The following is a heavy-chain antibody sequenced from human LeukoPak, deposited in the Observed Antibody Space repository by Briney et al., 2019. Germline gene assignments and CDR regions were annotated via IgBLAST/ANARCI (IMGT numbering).Heavy chain of an antibody. Sequence: GGSLRLSCAASGFTFSSYSMNWVRQAPGKGLEWVSYISSSSSTIYYADSVKGRFTISRDNAKSSLYLQMNSLRDEDTAVYYCARDLSSEWLGYYYGMDVWGQGTTVTVSS. J-gene: IGHJ6*02. CDR2: ISSSSSTI. V-gene: IGHV3-48*02. D-gene: IGHD6-19*01. CDR3: ARDLSSEWLGYYYGMDV. CDR1: GFTFSSYS.